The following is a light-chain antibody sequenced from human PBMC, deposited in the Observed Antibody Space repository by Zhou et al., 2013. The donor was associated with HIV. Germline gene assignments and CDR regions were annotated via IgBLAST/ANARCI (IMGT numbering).Light chain of an antibody. CDR2: GAS. CDR3: QQYGSSPPNT. V-gene: IGKV3-20*01. CDR1: QSVSSSY. Sequence: EIALTQSPGTLSLFPGERATLSCRASQSVSSSYLAWYQQKPGQAPRLLIYGASSRATGIPDRFSGSGSGTDFTLTISRLEPEDFAVYYCQQYGSSPPNTFGQGTKLEIK. J-gene: IGKJ2*01.